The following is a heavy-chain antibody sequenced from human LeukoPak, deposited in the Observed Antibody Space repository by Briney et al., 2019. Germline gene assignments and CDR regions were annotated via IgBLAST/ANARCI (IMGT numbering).Heavy chain of an antibody. V-gene: IGHV3-74*01. J-gene: IGHJ4*02. CDR3: ARDYNWNPPDY. CDR1: GFTFSSHW. D-gene: IGHD1-1*01. Sequence: GGSLRLSCAASGFTFSSHWMHWVRQAPGKGLVWVSRINSDGSITTYADSAQGRFTISRDNAKNTLYVQMNSLRVEDTAVYYCARDYNWNPPDYWGQGTLVTVSS. CDR2: INSDGSIT.